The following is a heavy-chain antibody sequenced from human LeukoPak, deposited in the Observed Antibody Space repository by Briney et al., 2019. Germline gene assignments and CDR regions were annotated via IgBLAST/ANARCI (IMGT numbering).Heavy chain of an antibody. D-gene: IGHD2-15*01. V-gene: IGHV1-46*01. CDR2: IDPSGGGT. J-gene: IGHJ4*02. CDR1: GYTFTRNY. Sequence: ASVKVSCKASGYTFTRNYINWLRQAPGQGLEWTGMIDPSGGGTAYAQKFQGRVTITADESTSTAYMELSSLRSEDTAVYYCATLVVAANFDYWGQGTLVTVSS. CDR3: ATLVVAANFDY.